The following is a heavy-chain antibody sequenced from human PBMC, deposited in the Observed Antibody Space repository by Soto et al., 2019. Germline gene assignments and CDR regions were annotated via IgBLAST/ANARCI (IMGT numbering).Heavy chain of an antibody. CDR1: GYTFTSYG. J-gene: IGHJ6*03. Sequence: ASVKVSCKASGYTFTSYGISWVRQAPGQGLEWMGWISAYNGITNYAQKLQGRVTMTTGTSTSTAYMELRSLRSDDTAVYYCASTADHCSGGSCFGRNYYYYYYMDVWGRGTTVTVS. V-gene: IGHV1-18*01. D-gene: IGHD2-15*01. CDR2: ISAYNGIT. CDR3: ASTADHCSGGSCFGRNYYYYYYMDV.